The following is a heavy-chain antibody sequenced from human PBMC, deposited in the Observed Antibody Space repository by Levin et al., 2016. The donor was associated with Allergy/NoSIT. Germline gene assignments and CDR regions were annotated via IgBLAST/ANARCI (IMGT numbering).Heavy chain of an antibody. Sequence: GGSLRLSCAASGFTFSFHWMTWVRQAPGKGLEWVANIKDDGSENYYVDSVKGRFTISRDNAKNSLYLQMNSLRAEDTAVYYCARDRSALGPGRGFEVWGLGALVTVSS. D-gene: IGHD3-10*01. CDR1: GFTFSFHW. V-gene: IGHV3-7*04. CDR3: ARDRSALGPGRGFEV. J-gene: IGHJ4*02. CDR2: IKDDGSEN.